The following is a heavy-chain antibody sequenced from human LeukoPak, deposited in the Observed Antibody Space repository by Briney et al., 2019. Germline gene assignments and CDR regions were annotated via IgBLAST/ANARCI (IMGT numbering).Heavy chain of an antibody. J-gene: IGHJ6*03. CDR1: GFTFSSYA. V-gene: IGHV3-30-3*01. D-gene: IGHD5-12*01. CDR2: ISYDGSNK. CDR3: ARSPISSGLHYYYYYYMDV. Sequence: GGSLRLSCAASGFTFSSYAMHWVRQAPGKGLEWVAVISYDGSNKYYADSVKGRFTISRDNSKNTLYLQMNSLRAEDTAVYYCARSPISSGLHYYYYYYMDVWGKGTTVTVSS.